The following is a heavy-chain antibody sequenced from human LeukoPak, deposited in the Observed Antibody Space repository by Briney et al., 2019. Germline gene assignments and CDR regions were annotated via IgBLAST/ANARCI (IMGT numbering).Heavy chain of an antibody. J-gene: IGHJ3*02. CDR1: GFTFSSYS. CDR2: ISSSSSYI. Sequence: GGSLRLSCAASGFTFSSYSMNWVRQAPGEGLEWVSSISSSSSYIYYADSVKGRFTISRDNAKNSLYLQMNSLRAEDTAVYHCARDVLRYGITFGGTFDIWGQGTMVTVSS. V-gene: IGHV3-21*01. CDR3: ARDVLRYGITFGGTFDI. D-gene: IGHD3-16*01.